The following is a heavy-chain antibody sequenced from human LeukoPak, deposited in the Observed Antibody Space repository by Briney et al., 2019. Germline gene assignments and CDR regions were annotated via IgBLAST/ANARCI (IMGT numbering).Heavy chain of an antibody. CDR3: VKGSGTHYYFYYMDV. CDR2: ISGTGSAV. CDR1: GFSFITYA. Sequence: GGSLRLSCAASGFSFITYAMNWVRQAPGKGLEWVPGISGTGSAVGYADSVKGRFTVSRDTSKRIVYLQMSGLRVDDTATYYCVKGSGTHYYFYYMDVWGKGTPVTVSS. D-gene: IGHD1-26*01. J-gene: IGHJ6*03. V-gene: IGHV3-48*03.